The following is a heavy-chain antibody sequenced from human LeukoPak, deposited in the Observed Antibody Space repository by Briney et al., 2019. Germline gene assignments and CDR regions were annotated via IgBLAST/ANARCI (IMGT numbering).Heavy chain of an antibody. Sequence: GASVKVSCKASGYTFTNYGISWVRQAPGQGLEWMGWISAYNGNTNYAQKLQGRVTMTTDTSTSTAYMELRSLRSDDTAVYYCARDLYYYDSSGYYDPGAFDYWGQGTLVTVSS. CDR3: ARDLYYYDSSGYYDPGAFDY. CDR2: ISAYNGNT. V-gene: IGHV1-18*01. CDR1: GYTFTNYG. D-gene: IGHD3-22*01. J-gene: IGHJ4*02.